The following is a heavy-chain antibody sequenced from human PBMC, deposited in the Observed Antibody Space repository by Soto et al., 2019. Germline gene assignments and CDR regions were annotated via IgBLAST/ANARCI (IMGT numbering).Heavy chain of an antibody. Sequence: GASVKVSCKASGYTFTSYGISWVRQAPGQGLEWMGWISAYNGNTNYAQKLQGRVTMTTDTSTSTAYMELRSLRSDDTAVYYCARDMGSSGPRPYNWFAPWGQGTLVTVSS. CDR3: ARDMGSSGPRPYNWFAP. V-gene: IGHV1-18*01. J-gene: IGHJ5*02. CDR1: GYTFTSYG. CDR2: ISAYNGNT. D-gene: IGHD3-22*01.